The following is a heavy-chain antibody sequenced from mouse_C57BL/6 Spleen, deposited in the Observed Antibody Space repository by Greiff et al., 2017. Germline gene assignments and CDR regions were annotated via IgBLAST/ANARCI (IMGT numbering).Heavy chain of an antibody. J-gene: IGHJ1*03. CDR1: GYTFTSYW. CDR2: IHPNSGST. CDR3: ARGGYYYGSSHWYFDV. V-gene: IGHV1-64*01. Sequence: QVQLQQPGAELVKPGASVKLSCKASGYTFTSYWMHWVKQRPGQGLEWIGMIHPNSGSTNYNEKFTSKATLTVDKSSSTAYMQLSSLTSEDSAVYYCARGGYYYGSSHWYFDVWGTGTTVTVSS. D-gene: IGHD1-1*01.